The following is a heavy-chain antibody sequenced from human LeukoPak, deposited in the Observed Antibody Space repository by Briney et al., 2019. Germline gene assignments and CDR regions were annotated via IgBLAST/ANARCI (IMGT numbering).Heavy chain of an antibody. V-gene: IGHV3-21*01. Sequence: GGSLRLSCAASGFTFSSYSMNWVRQAPGKGLEWVSSISSSSSYIYYADSVKGRFTISRDNAKNSLYLQMNSLRAEDTAVYYCARVGPGHYYYGMDVWGQGTTVTVSS. CDR3: ARVGPGHYYYGMDV. CDR2: ISSSSSYI. CDR1: GFTFSSYS. J-gene: IGHJ6*02.